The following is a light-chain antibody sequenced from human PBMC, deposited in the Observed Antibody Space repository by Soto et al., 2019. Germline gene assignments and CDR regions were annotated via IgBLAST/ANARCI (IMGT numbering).Light chain of an antibody. CDR2: EGS. V-gene: IGLV2-14*01. CDR1: SSDVGGSHY. CDR3: SSYRSSGALV. J-gene: IGLJ3*02. Sequence: QSVLTQPASVSGSPGQSITISCTGTSSDVGGSHYVSWYQHHPGKAPKLMLYEGSYRPSGVSDRFSGSKSGNTASLTISGLQAEDEAEFYCSSYRSSGALVFGGGTKLTVL.